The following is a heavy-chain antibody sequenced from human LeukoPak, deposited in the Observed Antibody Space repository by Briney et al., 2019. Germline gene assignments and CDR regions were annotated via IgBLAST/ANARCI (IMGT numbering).Heavy chain of an antibody. Sequence: ASVKVSCKASGYTFTGYYMHWVRQAPGQGLEWIGRINPHSGGTNYAQKFQGRVTTTRDTSISTAYMELSRLRSDDTAVYYCAIVDDSSGYYTFDYWGQGTLVTVSS. D-gene: IGHD3-22*01. CDR3: AIVDDSSGYYTFDY. CDR2: INPHSGGT. CDR1: GYTFTGYY. V-gene: IGHV1-2*06. J-gene: IGHJ4*02.